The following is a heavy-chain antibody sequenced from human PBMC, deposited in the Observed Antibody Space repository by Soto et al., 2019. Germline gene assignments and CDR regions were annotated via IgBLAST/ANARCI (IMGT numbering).Heavy chain of an antibody. J-gene: IGHJ6*02. V-gene: IGHV5-10-1*01. D-gene: IGHD6-13*01. Sequence: PGESLKISCKGSGYSFTSYWISWVRQMPGKGLEWMGRIDPSDSYTNYSPSFQGHVTISADKSISTAYLQWSSLKASDAAMYYCARRGKAAAGDGAYYYYYGMDVWGQGTTVTVSS. CDR3: ARRGKAAAGDGAYYYYYGMDV. CDR2: IDPSDSYT. CDR1: GYSFTSYW.